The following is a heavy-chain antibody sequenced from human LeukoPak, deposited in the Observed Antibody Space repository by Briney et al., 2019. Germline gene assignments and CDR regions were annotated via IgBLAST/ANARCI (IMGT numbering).Heavy chain of an antibody. V-gene: IGHV1-2*02. Sequence: GASVKVSCKASGYTFTGYYMHWVRQAPGQGLEWMGWINPNSGGTNYAQKFQGRVTMTRDTSISTAYMELSRLRSDDTAVYYCARGVGYYYDTNWFDPWGQGTLVTVFS. D-gene: IGHD3-22*01. CDR2: INPNSGGT. J-gene: IGHJ5*02. CDR1: GYTFTGYY. CDR3: ARGVGYYYDTNWFDP.